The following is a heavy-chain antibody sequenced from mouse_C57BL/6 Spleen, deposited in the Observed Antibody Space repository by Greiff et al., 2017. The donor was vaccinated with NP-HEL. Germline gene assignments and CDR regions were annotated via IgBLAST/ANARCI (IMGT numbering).Heavy chain of an antibody. Sequence: EVKLVESGEGLVKPGGSLKLSCAASGFTFSSYAMSWVRQTPEKRLEWVAYISSGGDYIYYADTVKGRFTISRDNARNTLYLQMSSLKSEDTAMYYCTREGSNLFAYWGQGTLVTVSA. CDR1: GFTFSSYA. J-gene: IGHJ3*01. V-gene: IGHV5-9-1*02. D-gene: IGHD2-5*01. CDR2: ISSGGDYI. CDR3: TREGSNLFAY.